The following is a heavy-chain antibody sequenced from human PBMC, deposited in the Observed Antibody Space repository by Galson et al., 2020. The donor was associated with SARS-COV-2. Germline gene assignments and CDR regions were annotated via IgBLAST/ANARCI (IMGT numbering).Heavy chain of an antibody. V-gene: IGHV4-31*03. D-gene: IGHD6-13*01. Sequence: SETLSLTCTVSGGSISSGGYYWSWIRQHPGKGLEWIGYIYYSGSTYYNPSLKSRVTISVDTSKNQFSLKLSSVTAADTAVYYCARVIEAAGYWAFDIWGQGTMVTVSS. CDR1: GGSISSGGYY. CDR2: IYYSGST. J-gene: IGHJ3*02. CDR3: ARVIEAAGYWAFDI.